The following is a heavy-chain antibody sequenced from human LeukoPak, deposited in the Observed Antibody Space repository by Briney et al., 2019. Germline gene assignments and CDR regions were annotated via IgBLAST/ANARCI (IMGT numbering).Heavy chain of an antibody. Sequence: ASVKVSCKASGYTFTGYYMHWVRQAPGQGLEWMGWINPNSGGTNYAQKFQGRVTMTRDTSISTAYMELSRLRSDDTAVYYCARGASGVYTVTTSWFDPWGQGALVTVSS. V-gene: IGHV1-2*02. CDR2: INPNSGGT. D-gene: IGHD4-17*01. J-gene: IGHJ5*02. CDR3: ARGASGVYTVTTSWFDP. CDR1: GYTFTGYY.